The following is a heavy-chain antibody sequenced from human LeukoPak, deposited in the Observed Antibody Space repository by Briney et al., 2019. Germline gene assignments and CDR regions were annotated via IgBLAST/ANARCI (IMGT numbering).Heavy chain of an antibody. Sequence: PSETLSPTCTVSGGSISSGDYYWSWIRQPPGKGLEWIGYIYYSGSTYYNPSLKSRVTISVDTSKNQFSLKLSSVTAADTAVYYCARERYYYDSSGYIFDYWGQGTLVTVSS. J-gene: IGHJ4*02. D-gene: IGHD3-22*01. CDR3: ARERYYYDSSGYIFDY. CDR2: IYYSGST. V-gene: IGHV4-30-4*01. CDR1: GGSISSGDYY.